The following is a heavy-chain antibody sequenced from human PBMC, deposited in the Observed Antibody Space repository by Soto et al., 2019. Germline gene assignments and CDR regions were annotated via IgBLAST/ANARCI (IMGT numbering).Heavy chain of an antibody. CDR2: ISYDGSNK. Sequence: QVQLVESGGGVVQPGRSLRLSCAASGFTFSSYAMHWVRQAPGKGLEWVAVISYDGSNKYYADSVKGRFTISRDNSKNTLYLQMNSLRAEDTAVYYCARGLRYFDWLFWDYYGMDVWGQGTTVTVSS. CDR1: GFTFSSYA. V-gene: IGHV3-30-3*01. J-gene: IGHJ6*02. CDR3: ARGLRYFDWLFWDYYGMDV. D-gene: IGHD3-9*01.